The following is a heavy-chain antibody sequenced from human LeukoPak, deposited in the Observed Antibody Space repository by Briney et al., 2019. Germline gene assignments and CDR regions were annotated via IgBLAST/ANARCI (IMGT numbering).Heavy chain of an antibody. CDR1: GFTFSSYG. V-gene: IGHV3-33*01. D-gene: IGHD2-15*01. CDR3: ARGRYCSGGSCNSLLGSLGY. J-gene: IGHJ4*02. CDR2: IWYDGSNK. Sequence: GGSLRLSCAASGFTFSSYGMHWVRQALGKGLEWVAVIWYDGSNKYYADSVKGRLTISRDNSKNTLYLQMNSLRAEDTAVYYCARGRYCSGGSCNSLLGSLGYWGQGTLVTVSS.